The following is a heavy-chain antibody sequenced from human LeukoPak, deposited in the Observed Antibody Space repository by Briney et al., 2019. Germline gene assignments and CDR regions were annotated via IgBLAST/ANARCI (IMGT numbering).Heavy chain of an antibody. J-gene: IGHJ5*02. CDR1: GGSFSGYY. V-gene: IGHV4-34*01. D-gene: IGHD2-2*01. CDR3: VSLNSSTSEGWFDP. CDR2: INHSGST. Sequence: PSETLSLTCAVYGGSFSGYYWSWIRQPPGKGLEWIGEINHSGSTNYNPSLKSRVTISVDTSKNQFSLKLSSVTAADTAVYYCVSLNSSTSEGWFDPWGQGTLVTVSS.